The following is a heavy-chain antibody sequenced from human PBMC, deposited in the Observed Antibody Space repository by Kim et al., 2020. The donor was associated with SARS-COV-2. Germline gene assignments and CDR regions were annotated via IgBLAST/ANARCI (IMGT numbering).Heavy chain of an antibody. D-gene: IGHD3-22*01. J-gene: IGHJ4*02. CDR3: AHSGGEIVVPDY. Sequence: RYSPPLKSRLTINKDTSKNQVVLTMTNMDPVDTATYYCAHSGGEIVVPDYWGQGTLVTVSS. V-gene: IGHV2-5*01.